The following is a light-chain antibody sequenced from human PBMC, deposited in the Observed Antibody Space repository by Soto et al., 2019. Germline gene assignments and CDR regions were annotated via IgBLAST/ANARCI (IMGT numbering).Light chain of an antibody. CDR3: QQRTNWRIT. J-gene: IGKJ5*01. Sequence: TQSPSSLSASVGDGVTITCQASQSVATNLAWYQQRPGQAPRLLIYAASTRATDIPPRFSGSGSGTDFTLTISSLEPEDFAVYYCQQRTNWRITFGQGTRLEIK. CDR2: AAS. CDR1: QSVATN. V-gene: IGKV3-11*01.